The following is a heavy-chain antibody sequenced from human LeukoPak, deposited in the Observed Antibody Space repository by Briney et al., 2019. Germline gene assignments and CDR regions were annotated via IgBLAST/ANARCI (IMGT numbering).Heavy chain of an antibody. V-gene: IGHV3-7*01. D-gene: IGHD6-13*01. CDR1: GFTFSRYW. Sequence: GGSLRLSCAASGFTFSRYWMSWVRQAPGKGLEWVANIKQEGSEKDYVDSVKGRFTISRDNAKNSLYLQMNSLRAEDTAVYYCATMREGDSRQQLVGDYFDYWGQGTLVTVSS. CDR3: ATMREGDSRQQLVGDYFDY. CDR2: IKQEGSEK. J-gene: IGHJ4*02.